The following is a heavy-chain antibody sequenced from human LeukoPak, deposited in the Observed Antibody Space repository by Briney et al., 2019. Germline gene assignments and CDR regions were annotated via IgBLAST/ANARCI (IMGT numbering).Heavy chain of an antibody. CDR3: AIQKKTWAVRGAIIGIFDY. CDR2: IYYSGST. V-gene: IGHV4-59*08. CDR1: GGSISSYY. D-gene: IGHD3-10*01. J-gene: IGHJ4*02. Sequence: PETLSLTCTVSGGSISSYYWSWIRQPPGKGLEWIGYIYYSGSTNYNPSLRSRVTISVDTSKKQFYLQRSSVTAADTAVYYCAIQKKTWAVRGAIIGIFDYWGQGTLVTVSS.